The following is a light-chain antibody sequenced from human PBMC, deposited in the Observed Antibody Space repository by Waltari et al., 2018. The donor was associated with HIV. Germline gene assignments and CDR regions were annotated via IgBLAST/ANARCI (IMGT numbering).Light chain of an antibody. J-gene: IGLJ2*01. CDR2: SDN. CDR3: ATWDISLSAVV. V-gene: IGLV10-54*04. CDR1: SNNVGNQG. Sequence: QAGLTQPPSVSKGMRQTATLTCTGNSNNVGNQGAAWLQQHQGHPPKLLSYSDNKRPSGVSGRFSASRSGNTASLTITGVQPEDEADDFCATWDISLSAVVFGGGTTLTVL.